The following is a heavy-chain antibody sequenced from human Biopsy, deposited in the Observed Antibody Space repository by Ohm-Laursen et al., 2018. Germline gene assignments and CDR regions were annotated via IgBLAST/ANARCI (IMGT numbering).Heavy chain of an antibody. D-gene: IGHD1-26*01. CDR2: INPNTGNA. CDR1: GYTFAGYY. V-gene: IGHV1-2*02. Sequence: SVKVSCKASGYTFAGYYLHWVRQAPGRGLEWMGWINPNTGNANYAETFQGRLTVTRDKSTSTVHMELKSLKSEDTAVYYCAIFEGYSDDNLDYEHYGMDVCGQGTTVTVSS. CDR3: AIFEGYSDDNLDYEHYGMDV. J-gene: IGHJ6*02.